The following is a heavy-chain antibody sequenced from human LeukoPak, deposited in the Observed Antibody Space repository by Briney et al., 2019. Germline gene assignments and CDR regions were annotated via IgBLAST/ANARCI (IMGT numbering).Heavy chain of an antibody. CDR3: ARGCIAAAGIQAPTCSNDEGGDY. CDR2: IYTTEST. CDR1: GGYIGSYY. J-gene: IGHJ4*02. D-gene: IGHD6-13*01. V-gene: IGHV4-4*07. Sequence: RPSETLPLTCTVSGGYIGSYYWSWIRQPAGKGLEWIGRIYTTESTNYNPSLKSRVTMSVDMSTNQLSLKLSSVTAADTAVYYCARGCIAAAGIQAPTCSNDEGGDYWGQGTLVTVSS.